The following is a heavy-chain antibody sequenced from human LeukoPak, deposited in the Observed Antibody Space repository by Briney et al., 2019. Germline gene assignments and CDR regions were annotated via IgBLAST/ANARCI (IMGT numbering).Heavy chain of an antibody. D-gene: IGHD6-13*01. Sequence: SQTLSLTCAISGDSVSSNSAAWSWIRQSPLRGLEWLGRTYYRSQWYNDYAVSVKSRITINPDTSKNQLSLQLNSVIPDDTAVYYCARSLAGPGAFDIWGQGTMVTVSS. J-gene: IGHJ3*02. CDR1: GDSVSSNSAA. V-gene: IGHV6-1*01. CDR3: ARSLAGPGAFDI. CDR2: TYYRSQWYN.